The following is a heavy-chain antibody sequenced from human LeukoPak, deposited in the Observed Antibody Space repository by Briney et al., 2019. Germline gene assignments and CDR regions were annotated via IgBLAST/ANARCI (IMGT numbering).Heavy chain of an antibody. V-gene: IGHV3-48*03. D-gene: IGHD4-17*01. CDR1: GFTFSNYE. CDR2: ISLSGTTI. J-gene: IGHJ4*02. CDR3: ARVGVGTVTTWDY. Sequence: PGGSLRLSCAASGFTFSNYEMNWVRQAPGQGLEWVSYISLSGTTIYYADSVKGRFTISRDNAKNSLYLQMNSLRAEDTAVYYCARVGVGTVTTWDYWGQGTLVTVSS.